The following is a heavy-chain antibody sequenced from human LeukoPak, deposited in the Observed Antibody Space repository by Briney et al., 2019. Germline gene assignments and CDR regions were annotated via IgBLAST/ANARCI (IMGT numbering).Heavy chain of an antibody. CDR3: ARAEHSSFFFDY. CDR2: IYHSGST. D-gene: IGHD6-6*01. J-gene: IGHJ4*02. Sequence: SETLSLTCTVSGYSISSGYYWGWIRQPPGKGLEWIGSIYHSGSTYYNPSLKSRVTISVDTSKNQFSLKLSSVTAADTAVYYCARAEHSSFFFDYWGQGTLVTVSS. CDR1: GYSISSGYY. V-gene: IGHV4-38-2*02.